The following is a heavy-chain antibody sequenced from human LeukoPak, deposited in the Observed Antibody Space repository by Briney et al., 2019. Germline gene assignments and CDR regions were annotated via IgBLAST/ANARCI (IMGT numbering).Heavy chain of an antibody. Sequence: PSETLSLTCTVSGGSISSYYWSWIRQPPGKGLEWIGYIYYSGSTNYNPSLKSRVTISVDTSKNQFSLKPSSVTAADTAVYYCARGGYDFWSGSDAFDIWGQGTMVTVSS. CDR3: ARGGYDFWSGSDAFDI. D-gene: IGHD3-3*01. CDR1: GGSISSYY. J-gene: IGHJ3*02. V-gene: IGHV4-59*01. CDR2: IYYSGST.